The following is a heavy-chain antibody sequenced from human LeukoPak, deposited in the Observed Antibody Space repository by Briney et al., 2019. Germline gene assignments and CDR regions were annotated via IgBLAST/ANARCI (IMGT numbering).Heavy chain of an antibody. Sequence: GGSLRLSCAASGFTFDDYGMTWVRQAPGKGLEWISGINWNGGSTGYADSVKGRFTISRDNAKNSLYLQMNSLRAEDTALYYCARLLSGYYYDYWGQGTLVTVSS. CDR2: INWNGGST. CDR1: GFTFDDYG. V-gene: IGHV3-20*04. CDR3: ARLLSGYYYDY. D-gene: IGHD3-22*01. J-gene: IGHJ4*02.